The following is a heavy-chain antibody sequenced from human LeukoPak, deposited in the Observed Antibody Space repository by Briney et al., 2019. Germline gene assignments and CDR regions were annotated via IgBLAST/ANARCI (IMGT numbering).Heavy chain of an antibody. Sequence: SETLSLTCTVSGVSISSSSYYWGWLRQPPGKGPEWIGSIYYSGSTYYNPSLKSRVTISVDTSKNQFSLKLSSVTAADTAVYYCARPQGYQLLDFEYWGQGTLVTVSS. D-gene: IGHD2-2*01. CDR2: IYYSGST. CDR3: ARPQGYQLLDFEY. J-gene: IGHJ4*02. CDR1: GVSISSSSYY. V-gene: IGHV4-39*01.